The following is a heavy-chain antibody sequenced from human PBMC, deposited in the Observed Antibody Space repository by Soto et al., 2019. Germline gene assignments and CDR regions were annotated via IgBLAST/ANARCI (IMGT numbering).Heavy chain of an antibody. J-gene: IGHJ6*03. CDR2: ISYDGSNK. D-gene: IGHD3-22*01. V-gene: IGHV3-30-3*01. CDR3: ARVVIDTYYYYYYMDV. CDR1: VFTFSSYA. Sequence: GGSLRLSCAASVFTFSSYAMHWVRQAPGKGLEWVAVISYDGSNKYYADSVKGRFTISRDNSKNTLYLQMNSLRAEDTAVFYCARVVIDTYYYYYYMDVWGKGTTVTVSS.